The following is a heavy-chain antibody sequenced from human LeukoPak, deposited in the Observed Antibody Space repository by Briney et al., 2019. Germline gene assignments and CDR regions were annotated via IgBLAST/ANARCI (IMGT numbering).Heavy chain of an antibody. Sequence: ASVKVSCKASGYTFTSYYMHWVRQAPGQGLEWMGIINPSGGSTSYAQKFQGRVTMTRDTSTSTVYMELSSLRSEDTAVYYCARDLNRDGYNYWRFDPWGQGSLVTVSS. J-gene: IGHJ5*02. CDR3: ARDLNRDGYNYWRFDP. CDR2: INPSGGST. V-gene: IGHV1-46*01. CDR1: GYTFTSYY. D-gene: IGHD5-24*01.